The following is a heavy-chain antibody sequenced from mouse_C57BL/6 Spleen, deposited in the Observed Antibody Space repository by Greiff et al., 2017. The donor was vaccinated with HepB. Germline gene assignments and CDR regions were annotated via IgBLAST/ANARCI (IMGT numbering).Heavy chain of an antibody. CDR1: GYAFSSSW. CDR2: IYPGDGDT. Sequence: QVQLQQSGPELVKPGASVKISCKASGYAFSSSWMNRVKQRPGKGLEWIGRIYPGDGDTNYNGKFKGKATLTADKSSSTAYMQLSSLTSEDSAVYFCARGSDGYYDYWGQSTTLTVSS. D-gene: IGHD2-3*01. J-gene: IGHJ2*01. CDR3: ARGSDGYYDY. V-gene: IGHV1-82*01.